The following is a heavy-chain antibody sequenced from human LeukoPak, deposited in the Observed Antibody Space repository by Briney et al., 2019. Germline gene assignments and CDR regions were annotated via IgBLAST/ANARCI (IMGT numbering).Heavy chain of an antibody. CDR2: IIPIFGTA. CDR3: ARAGRELLLPFGY. D-gene: IGHD1-26*01. CDR1: GGTFISYD. Sequence: ASVKVSCKASGGTFISYDISWVRQAPGQGLEWMGGIIPIFGTANYAQKFQGRVTITADESTSTAYMELSSLRSEDTAVYYCARAGRELLLPFGYWGQGTLVTVSS. V-gene: IGHV1-69*01. J-gene: IGHJ4*02.